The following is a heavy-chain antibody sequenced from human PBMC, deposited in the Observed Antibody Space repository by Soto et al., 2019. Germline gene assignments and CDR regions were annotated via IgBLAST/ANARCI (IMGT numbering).Heavy chain of an antibody. CDR1: GFTFSSYG. V-gene: IGHV3-33*01. Sequence: QVQLVESGGGVVQPGRSLRLSCAASGFTFSSYGMHWVRQATGKGLEWVAVIWYDGSNKYYADSVKGRFTISRDNSKNPLYLQMNSLRAEDTAVYYCARDVDTAMVDYWGQGTLVTVSS. D-gene: IGHD5-18*01. J-gene: IGHJ4*02. CDR3: ARDVDTAMVDY. CDR2: IWYDGSNK.